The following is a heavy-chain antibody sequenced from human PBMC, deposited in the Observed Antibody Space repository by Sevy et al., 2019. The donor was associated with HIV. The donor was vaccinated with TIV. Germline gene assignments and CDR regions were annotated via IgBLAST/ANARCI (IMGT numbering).Heavy chain of an antibody. CDR3: ARDQAESSSTGGLDS. CDR2: IYYSGST. Sequence: SETLSLTCSVSGASVSSGSFFWTWIRQAPGKGLEWIGYIYYSGSTNYNPSLKSRVTFSVDTSKNQFSRKLRSVTAADTAVYYRARDQAESSSTGGLDSRCPGALVTVSS. D-gene: IGHD6-6*01. CDR1: GASVSSGSFF. J-gene: IGHJ4*02. V-gene: IGHV4-61*01.